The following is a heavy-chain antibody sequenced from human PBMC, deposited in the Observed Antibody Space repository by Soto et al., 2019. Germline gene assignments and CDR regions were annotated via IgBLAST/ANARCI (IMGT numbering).Heavy chain of an antibody. CDR1: GFTFTNSA. CDR2: IVVGSDNT. Sequence: SVKVSCKTSGFTFTNSAVEWVRQARGQRLEWIGWIVVGSDNTNYAQKFQDRVTITRDLSTHTIYMDFRSLKSEDTAVYYCAKTQNDILDYWG. V-gene: IGHV1-58*01. D-gene: IGHD3-9*01. CDR3: AKTQNDILDY. J-gene: IGHJ4*01.